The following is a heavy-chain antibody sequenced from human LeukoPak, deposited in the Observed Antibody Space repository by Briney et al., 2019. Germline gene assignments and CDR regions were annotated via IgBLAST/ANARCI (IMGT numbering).Heavy chain of an antibody. V-gene: IGHV1-46*01. Sequence: ASVKVSCKASGYTFTSYYMHWVRQAPGQGLEWMGIINPSGGSTSYAQKFQGRVTMTRDMSTSTVYMELSSLRSEDTAVYYCARVSYYDSSGYYYVSLGALDVWGKGTTVTVSS. CDR2: INPSGGST. CDR1: GYTFTSYY. CDR3: ARVSYYDSSGYYYVSLGALDV. D-gene: IGHD3-22*01. J-gene: IGHJ6*04.